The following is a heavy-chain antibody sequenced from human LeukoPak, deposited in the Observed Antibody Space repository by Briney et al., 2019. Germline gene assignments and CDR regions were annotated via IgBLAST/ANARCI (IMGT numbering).Heavy chain of an antibody. CDR2: TSYDGSNK. CDR1: GFTFSSYG. Sequence: GGSLRLSCAASGFTFSSYGMYWVRQAPGKGLEWVAVTSYDGSNKYYADSVKGRFTISRDNSKNTLYLQMNSLRAEDTAVYYCAKDGGGYDTSGYYYGDYWGQGTLVTVSS. D-gene: IGHD3-22*01. CDR3: AKDGGGYDTSGYYYGDY. V-gene: IGHV3-30*18. J-gene: IGHJ4*02.